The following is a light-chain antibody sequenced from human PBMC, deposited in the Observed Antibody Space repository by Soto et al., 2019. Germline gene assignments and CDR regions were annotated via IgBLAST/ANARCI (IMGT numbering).Light chain of an antibody. CDR2: DAS. Sequence: EIVLTQSPATLSLSPGERATLSCRASQSVSSYLAWYQQKPGQAPRLLIYDASNRATGIPARFSGSGSGTDFTLTISSLELEDFGVYYCQQRSNWPARFGRGTKV. CDR3: QQRSNWPAR. CDR1: QSVSSY. V-gene: IGKV3-11*01. J-gene: IGKJ4*02.